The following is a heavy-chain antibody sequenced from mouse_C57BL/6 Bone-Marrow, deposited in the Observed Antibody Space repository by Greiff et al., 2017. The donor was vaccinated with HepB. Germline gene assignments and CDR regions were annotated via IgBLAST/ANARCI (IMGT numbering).Heavy chain of an antibody. CDR3: ASDGYYVDYYAMDY. V-gene: IGHV1-26*01. CDR2: INPNNGGT. D-gene: IGHD2-3*01. J-gene: IGHJ4*01. Sequence: EVQLQQSGPELVKPGASVKISCKASGYTFTDYYMNWVKQSHGKSLEWIGDINPNNGGTSYNQKFKGKATLTVDKSSSTAYMELRSLTSEDSAVYYCASDGYYVDYYAMDYWGQGTSVTVSS. CDR1: GYTFTDYY.